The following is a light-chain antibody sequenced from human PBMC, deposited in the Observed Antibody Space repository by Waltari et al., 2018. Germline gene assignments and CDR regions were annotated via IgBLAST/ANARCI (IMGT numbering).Light chain of an antibody. CDR1: PSVLYNSNNKNY. CDR2: WAS. V-gene: IGKV4-1*01. Sequence: DIVMTQSPDSLAVSLGERATINCKSSPSVLYNSNNKNYLAWYQQKPGQPPKLLIYWASTRESGVPDRFSGSGSGTDFTLTISSLQAEDVAVYYCQHYYTTPITFGQGTRLEIK. CDR3: QHYYTTPIT. J-gene: IGKJ5*01.